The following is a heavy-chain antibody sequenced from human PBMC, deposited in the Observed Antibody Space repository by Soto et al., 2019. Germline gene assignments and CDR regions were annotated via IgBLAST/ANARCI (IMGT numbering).Heavy chain of an antibody. CDR1: GYTFTSYA. CDR3: ARDRQYSTGWFDY. D-gene: IGHD6-19*01. J-gene: IGHJ4*02. CDR2: INAGNGNT. Sequence: QVQLVQSGAEVKKPGASVKVSCKASGYTFTSYAMHWVRRAPGQRLEWMGWINAGNGNTKYSQKFQGRVTITRDTSASTAYMELSSLRSEDTAVYYCARDRQYSTGWFDYWGQGTLVTVSS. V-gene: IGHV1-3*01.